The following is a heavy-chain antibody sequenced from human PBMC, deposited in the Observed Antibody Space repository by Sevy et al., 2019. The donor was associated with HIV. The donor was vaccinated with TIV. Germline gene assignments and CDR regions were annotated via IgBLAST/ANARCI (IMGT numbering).Heavy chain of an antibody. CDR2: IKGDGSEK. V-gene: IGHV3-7*01. Sequence: GGSLRLSCAASGFNFNKYGMRWVRQAPGEGLEYVASIKGDGSEKYYMDSVKGRFTISRDNAENSVYLQMNSLRAEDTAVYHCVRAGAFGTYDSWGQGTLVTVSS. CDR1: GFNFNKYG. CDR3: VRAGAFGTYDS. J-gene: IGHJ4*02. D-gene: IGHD3-10*01.